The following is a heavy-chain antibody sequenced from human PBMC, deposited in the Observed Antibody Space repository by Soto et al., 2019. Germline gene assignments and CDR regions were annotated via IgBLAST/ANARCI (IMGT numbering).Heavy chain of an antibody. D-gene: IGHD3-22*01. CDR1: GFTFSSYA. CDR2: ISYDGSNK. CDR3: ARVRRVGYYPFSGMDV. J-gene: IGHJ6*02. Sequence: GGSLRLSCAASGFTFSSYAMHWVRQAPGKGLEWVAVISYDGSNKYYADSVKGRFTISRDNSKNTLYLQMNSLRAEDTAVYYCARVRRVGYYPFSGMDVWGQGTKVTVYS. V-gene: IGHV3-30-3*01.